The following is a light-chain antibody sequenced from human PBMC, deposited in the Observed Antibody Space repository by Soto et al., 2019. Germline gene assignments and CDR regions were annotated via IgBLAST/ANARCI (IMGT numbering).Light chain of an antibody. J-gene: IGLJ2*01. Sequence: QPVLTQSPSASASLGASVKLTCTLSSGHNNYAIAWHQQQPEKGPRYLMKLNSDGSHRKGDGIPDRFSGSSSGTERYLIISSLQSEDEADYYCQTWGTGIVVFGGGTKLTVL. CDR2: LNSDGSH. CDR1: SGHNNYA. CDR3: QTWGTGIVV. V-gene: IGLV4-69*01.